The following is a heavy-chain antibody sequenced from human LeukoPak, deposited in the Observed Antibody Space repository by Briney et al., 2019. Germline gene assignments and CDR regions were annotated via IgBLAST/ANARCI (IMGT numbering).Heavy chain of an antibody. J-gene: IGHJ3*02. CDR1: GYTFTDYY. Sequence: ASVKVSCKVSGYTFTDYYMLWVQQAPGKGLEWMGLVDPEDGETIYAEKFQGRVTITADTSTDTAYMELSSLRSEDTAVYYCATAWSGSYSKEGRQGDAFDIWGQGTMVTVSS. CDR3: ATAWSGSYSKEGRQGDAFDI. CDR2: VDPEDGET. V-gene: IGHV1-69-2*01. D-gene: IGHD1-26*01.